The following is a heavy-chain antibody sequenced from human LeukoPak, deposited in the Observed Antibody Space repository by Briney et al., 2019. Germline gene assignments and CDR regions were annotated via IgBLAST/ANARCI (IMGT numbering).Heavy chain of an antibody. Sequence: GGSLRLSCAASGFTFSSYGMHWVRQAPGKGLEWVAVISYDGSNKYYADSVKGRFTISRDNSKNTLYLQMNSLRAEDTAVYYCASGDYLHWGQGTLVTVSS. CDR2: ISYDGSNK. D-gene: IGHD4-17*01. V-gene: IGHV3-30*19. J-gene: IGHJ4*02. CDR3: ASGDYLH. CDR1: GFTFSSYG.